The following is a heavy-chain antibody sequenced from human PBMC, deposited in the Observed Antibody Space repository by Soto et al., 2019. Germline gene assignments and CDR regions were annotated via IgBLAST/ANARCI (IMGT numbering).Heavy chain of an antibody. Sequence: EVQLLESGGGLVQPGGSLRLSCAASGFTFSSYAMSWVHQAPGKGLEWVSDISGGGDNTYYADSVRGRFTISRDNSKNTRYLQMNSLSAEDTAKYYCAKDRLSSGSGVRFDPWGQGTLVTVSS. D-gene: IGHD6-19*01. CDR1: GFTFSSYA. CDR3: AKDRLSSGSGVRFDP. CDR2: ISGGGDNT. J-gene: IGHJ5*02. V-gene: IGHV3-23*01.